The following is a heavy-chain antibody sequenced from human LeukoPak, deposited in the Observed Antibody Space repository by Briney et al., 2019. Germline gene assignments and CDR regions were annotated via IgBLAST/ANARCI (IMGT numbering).Heavy chain of an antibody. D-gene: IGHD6-19*01. CDR2: ISGIGGST. CDR1: GFTFSSYA. Sequence: GGSLRLSCAASGFTFSSYAMNWVRQAPGKGLEWVSAISGIGGSTYYADSVKGRFTISKDNSKNTLYLQINSLRAEDTAVYYCASSFSSGWTGSNDAFDIWGQGTMVTVSS. CDR3: ASSFSSGWTGSNDAFDI. J-gene: IGHJ3*02. V-gene: IGHV3-23*01.